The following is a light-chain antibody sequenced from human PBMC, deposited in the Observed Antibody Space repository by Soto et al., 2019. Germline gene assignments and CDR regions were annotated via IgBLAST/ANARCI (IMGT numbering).Light chain of an antibody. CDR3: QQRSNWPPSIT. J-gene: IGKJ5*01. CDR2: DAS. Sequence: EIVLTQSPATLSLSPGERATLSCRASQSVSSYLAWYQQKPGQAPRLLIHDASSRATGIPARFSGSGSGTDFTLTISSLEPEDFAAYYCQQRSNWPPSITFGQGTRLEIK. CDR1: QSVSSY. V-gene: IGKV3-11*01.